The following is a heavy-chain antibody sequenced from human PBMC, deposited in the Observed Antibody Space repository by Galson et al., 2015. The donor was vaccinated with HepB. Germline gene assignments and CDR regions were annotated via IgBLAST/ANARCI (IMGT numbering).Heavy chain of an antibody. CDR2: ISSSSSTI. CDR3: ARDSEQCSGGTCYIAGFDS. V-gene: IGHV3-48*01. CDR1: GFTFMTYS. Sequence: SLRLSCAASGFTFMTYSMHWVRQAPGKGLEWVSYISSSSSTIYYADSVKGRFTVSRDNAQNSLYLQMNSLRAEDTAVYYCARDSEQCSGGTCYIAGFDSWGQGILVTVSS. J-gene: IGHJ4*02. D-gene: IGHD2-15*01.